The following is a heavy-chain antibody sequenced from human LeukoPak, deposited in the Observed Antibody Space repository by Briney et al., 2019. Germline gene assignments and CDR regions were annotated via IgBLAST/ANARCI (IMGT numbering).Heavy chain of an antibody. Sequence: GGSLRLSCAASGFTFSSNWMSWVRQAPGKGLEWVANIKPDGSEKSYVDSVKGRFTISRDKAKNSLYLQMNSLRADDTAVYYCAKERGTSGECAFDIWGQGTMVTVSS. V-gene: IGHV3-7*03. CDR3: AKERGTSGECAFDI. CDR2: IKPDGSEK. CDR1: GFTFSSNW. D-gene: IGHD3-10*01. J-gene: IGHJ3*02.